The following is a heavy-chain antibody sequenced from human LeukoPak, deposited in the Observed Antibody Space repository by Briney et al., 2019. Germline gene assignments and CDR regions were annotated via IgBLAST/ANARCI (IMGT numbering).Heavy chain of an antibody. CDR1: GFTFSSYG. Sequence: GGSLRLPCAASGFTFSSYGMHWVRQASGKGLEWVAVIWYDGSNKYYADSVKGRFTISRDNSKNTLYLQMNSLRAEDTAVYYCAREAVQPLDYWGRGTLVTVSS. V-gene: IGHV3-33*01. CDR3: AREAVQPLDY. CDR2: IWYDGSNK. D-gene: IGHD2-2*01. J-gene: IGHJ4*02.